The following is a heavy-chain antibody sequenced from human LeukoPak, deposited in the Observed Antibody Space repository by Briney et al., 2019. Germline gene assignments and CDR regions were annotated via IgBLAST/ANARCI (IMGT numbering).Heavy chain of an antibody. J-gene: IGHJ6*02. CDR2: ISYSGSS. D-gene: IGHD1-7*01. CDR1: GGSISGSTYY. CDR3: ARDNWNYGSSMDV. Sequence: SETLSLTCSVSGGSISGSTYYWGWVRQPPGKGLEWIGSISYSGSSSYNPSLKSRVTISVDTSKNQFSLKLSSVTAADTAVYYCARDNWNYGSSMDVWGQGTTVTVSS. V-gene: IGHV4-39*07.